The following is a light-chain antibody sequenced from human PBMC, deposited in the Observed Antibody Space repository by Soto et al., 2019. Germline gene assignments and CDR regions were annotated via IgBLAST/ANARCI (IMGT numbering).Light chain of an antibody. V-gene: IGKV3-11*01. CDR3: QQRRHWPIT. J-gene: IGKJ5*01. Sequence: DIVLTQSPATLSLSPGDRVTLSCRASQTVGRFLSWYQHSPGQGPRLLVYDASNRATGVPARFSGSGSETDFTLTISSLEPEDVAVYYCQQRRHWPITFGQGTRLEIK. CDR1: QTVGRF. CDR2: DAS.